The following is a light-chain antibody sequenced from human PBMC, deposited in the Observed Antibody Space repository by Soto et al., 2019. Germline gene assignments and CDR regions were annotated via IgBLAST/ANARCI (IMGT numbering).Light chain of an antibody. CDR1: SSDVGGYNY. J-gene: IGLJ1*01. CDR2: DVT. Sequence: QSVLTQPASVSGSPGQSITISCTGTSSDVGGYNYVSWHQQHPGKAPKLMIYDVTNRPSGVSNRFSGSKSGNTASLTISGLQAEDEADYYCSSCTTSSTLYVFGTGTKLTVL. CDR3: SSCTTSSTLYV. V-gene: IGLV2-14*01.